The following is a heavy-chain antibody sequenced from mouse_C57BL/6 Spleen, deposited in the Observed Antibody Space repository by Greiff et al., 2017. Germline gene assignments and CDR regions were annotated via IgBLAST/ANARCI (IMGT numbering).Heavy chain of an antibody. CDR2: IDPNSGGT. V-gene: IGHV1-72*01. D-gene: IGHD2-1*01. J-gene: IGHJ4*01. CDR3: ARRVYYGKGGDYAMDY. Sequence: QVQLQHPGAELVKPGASVKLSCKASGYTFTSSWMHWVKQRPGRGLEWIGRIDPNSGGTKYNEKFKSKATLAVDKPSSAAYMQLSSLTSEDSAVYYCARRVYYGKGGDYAMDYWGQGTSVTVSS. CDR1: GYTFTSSW.